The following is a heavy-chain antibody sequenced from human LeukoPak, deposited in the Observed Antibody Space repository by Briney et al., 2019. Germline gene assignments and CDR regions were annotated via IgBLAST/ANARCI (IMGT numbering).Heavy chain of an antibody. V-gene: IGHV3-21*01. CDR2: ICSISSYI. J-gene: IGHJ4*02. CDR1: GFTFSSYS. D-gene: IGHD6-13*01. Sequence: GGSLRLSCAASGFTFSSYSMNWVRQAPGKGLEWVSYICSISSYIYYADSVKGRFTISRDNAKNSLYLQMNSLRAVGTAVYYCAKSGIAAAGTYDYWGQGTLVTVSS. CDR3: AKSGIAAAGTYDY.